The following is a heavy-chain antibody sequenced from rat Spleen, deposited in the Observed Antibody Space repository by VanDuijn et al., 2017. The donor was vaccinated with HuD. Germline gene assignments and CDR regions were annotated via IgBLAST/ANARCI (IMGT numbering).Heavy chain of an antibody. CDR1: GFTFNNYW. CDR2: ITNTGGST. CDR3: TRDEGDWELGDYFDY. Sequence: EVQLVESGGGLVQPGRSLKLSCVASGFTFNNYWMTWIRQAPGKGLEWVASITNTGGSTYYPDSVKGRFTISRDNAKSTLYLQMNSLRSEDTATYYCTRDEGDWELGDYFDYWGQGLMVTVSS. V-gene: IGHV5-31*01. J-gene: IGHJ2*01. D-gene: IGHD5-1*01.